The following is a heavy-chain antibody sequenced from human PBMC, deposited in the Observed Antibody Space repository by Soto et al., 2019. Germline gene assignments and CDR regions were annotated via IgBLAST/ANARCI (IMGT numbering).Heavy chain of an antibody. CDR1: GFTFSGSA. Sequence: EVQLVESGGGLVQPGGSLKLSCAASGFTFSGSAMHWVRQASGKGLEWVGRIRSKANSYATAYAASVKGRFTISRDDSKNTAYLQMNSLKTEDTAVYYCTRPLGYCSSTSCPYYYYYGMDVWGQGTTVTVSS. D-gene: IGHD2-2*01. CDR2: IRSKANSYAT. CDR3: TRPLGYCSSTSCPYYYYYGMDV. V-gene: IGHV3-73*02. J-gene: IGHJ6*02.